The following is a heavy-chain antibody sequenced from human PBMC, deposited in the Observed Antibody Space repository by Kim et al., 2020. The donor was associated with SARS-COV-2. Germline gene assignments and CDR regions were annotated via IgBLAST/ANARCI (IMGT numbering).Heavy chain of an antibody. J-gene: IGHJ4*02. CDR3: AKSYTSGTYFFDF. Sequence: YREYGRGRFTISRENSKATLYLQMDSLSVEDTAVYYCAKSYTSGTYFFDFWGQGTPVTVSS. D-gene: IGHD3-16*01. V-gene: IGHV3-33*06.